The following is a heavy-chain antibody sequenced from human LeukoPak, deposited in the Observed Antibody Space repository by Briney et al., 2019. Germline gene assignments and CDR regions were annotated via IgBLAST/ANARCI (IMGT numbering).Heavy chain of an antibody. D-gene: IGHD3-22*01. Sequence: PGGSLRLSCAASGFTFSSYAMSWDRQAPGKGLEWVSAISAGGGSTYYADSVKGRFTISRDNFKNTLYLQMNSLRAEDTAVYYCAKDTSNYYDSSGYTSSFDYWGQGTLVTVSS. CDR3: AKDTSNYYDSSGYTSSFDY. CDR2: ISAGGGST. J-gene: IGHJ4*02. V-gene: IGHV3-23*01. CDR1: GFTFSSYA.